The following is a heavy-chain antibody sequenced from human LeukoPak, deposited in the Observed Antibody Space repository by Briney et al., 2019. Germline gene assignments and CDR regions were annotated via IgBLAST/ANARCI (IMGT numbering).Heavy chain of an antibody. J-gene: IGHJ5*02. V-gene: IGHV1-24*01. CDR1: GYTLTEFA. CDR2: FDPEDGER. Sequence: ASVKVSCKVSGYTLTEFAIHWVRQAPGKGLEWMGGFDPEDGERIYAQKFQGRVTMTEDTSTDTSHMELSSLRSEDTAVYYCAPRLRYFDWSFNDPWGQGTLVTVSS. CDR3: APRLRYFDWSFNDP. D-gene: IGHD3-9*01.